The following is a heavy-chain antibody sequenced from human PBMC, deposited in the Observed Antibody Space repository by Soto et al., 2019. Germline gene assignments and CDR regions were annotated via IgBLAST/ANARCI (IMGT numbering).Heavy chain of an antibody. Sequence: QVQLQQWGAGLLKPSETLSLTCAVYGGSFSGYYWTWIRQPPGTGLEWIGEINHSGSTNYNPSLKSRVTISVDTSKIQFSLKLTSVTADDTAVYCCARDKITGLFDYWGQGTLVTVSS. V-gene: IGHV4-34*01. CDR3: ARDKITGLFDY. CDR1: GGSFSGYY. J-gene: IGHJ4*02. D-gene: IGHD2-8*02. CDR2: INHSGST.